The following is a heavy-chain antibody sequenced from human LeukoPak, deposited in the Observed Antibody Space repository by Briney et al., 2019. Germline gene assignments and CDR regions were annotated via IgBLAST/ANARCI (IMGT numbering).Heavy chain of an antibody. CDR3: VRATVTRFDY. J-gene: IGHJ4*02. CDR1: GGSFSGYF. CDR2: INHNGGT. Sequence: SETLSLTCAVYGGSFSGYFWSWIRQPPGKGLEWIGDINHNGGTNYNPSLKSRVTISVDTSKNQFSLKLSSVTAADTAVYYCVRATVTRFDYWGQGTLVTVSS. V-gene: IGHV4-34*01. D-gene: IGHD4-17*01.